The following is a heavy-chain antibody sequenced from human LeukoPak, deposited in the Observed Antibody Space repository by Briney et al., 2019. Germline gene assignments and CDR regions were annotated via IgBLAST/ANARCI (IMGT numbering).Heavy chain of an antibody. Sequence: SETLTLTCTVSGGSISSYYWSWIRQPPGKGLEWIGYIYYSGSTNYNPSLKSRVTISVDTSKNQFSLKLSSVTAADTAVYYCARDNGDYGDFDRHYYYYMDVWGKGTTVPVSS. CDR1: GGSISSYY. CDR3: ARDNGDYGDFDRHYYYYMDV. D-gene: IGHD4-17*01. V-gene: IGHV4-59*01. CDR2: IYYSGST. J-gene: IGHJ6*03.